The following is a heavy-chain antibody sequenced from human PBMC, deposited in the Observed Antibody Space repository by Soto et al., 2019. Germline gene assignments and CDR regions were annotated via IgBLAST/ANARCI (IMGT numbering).Heavy chain of an antibody. CDR2: ISSSSSTI. Sequence: EVQLVESGGGLVQPGGSVRLSCAASGFTFSSYSMNWVRQAPGKGLEWVSYISSSSSTIYYADSVKGRFTISRDNAKNSLYLQMNSLRDEDTAVYYWARDIGCSGGSCYYYGIDVWGQGTTVTVSS. V-gene: IGHV3-48*02. J-gene: IGHJ6*02. CDR3: ARDIGCSGGSCYYYGIDV. D-gene: IGHD2-15*01. CDR1: GFTFSSYS.